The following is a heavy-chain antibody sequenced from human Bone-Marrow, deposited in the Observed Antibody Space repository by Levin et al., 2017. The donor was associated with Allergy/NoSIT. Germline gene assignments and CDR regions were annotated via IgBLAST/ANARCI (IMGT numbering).Heavy chain of an antibody. D-gene: IGHD3/OR15-3a*01. Sequence: QTGGSLRLSCAASGFTVNTNYMSWVRQAPGKGPEWVSLIDIGGGTYYAHSVKGRFTISRDNSKNTLYLQMNSLRDEDTAVYYCASRHCCTGCCQHTYLVPNFDYWGQGTLVTVSS. CDR3: ASRHCCTGCCQHTYLVPNFDY. V-gene: IGHV3-53*01. CDR1: GFTVNTNY. J-gene: IGHJ4*02. CDR2: IDIGGGT.